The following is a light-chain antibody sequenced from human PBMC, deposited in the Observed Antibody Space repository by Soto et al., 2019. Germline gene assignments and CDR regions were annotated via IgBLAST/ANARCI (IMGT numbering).Light chain of an antibody. CDR1: QRINSRY. CDR3: QHFGSSPGFT. Sequence: EIVLTQSPGTLSLSPGGRATLSCRASQRINSRYLAWYQQKPGQAPRLLIYGASSRATGIPDRFSCSGSVTDFSLTISRLEPEDFAVYYCQHFGSSPGFTFGPGTKVDIK. CDR2: GAS. V-gene: IGKV3-20*01. J-gene: IGKJ3*01.